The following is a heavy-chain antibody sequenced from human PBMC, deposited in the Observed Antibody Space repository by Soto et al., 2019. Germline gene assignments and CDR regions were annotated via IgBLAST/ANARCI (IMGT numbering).Heavy chain of an antibody. CDR3: ARGKSLYDFWSGPFDP. D-gene: IGHD3-3*01. CDR1: GYTFTSYG. CDR2: ISAYNGNT. J-gene: IGHJ5*02. V-gene: IGHV1-18*01. Sequence: ASVKVSCKASGYTFTSYGISWVRQAPGQGLEWMGWISAYNGNTNYAQKLQGRVTMTTGTSTSTAYMELRSLRSDDTAVYYCARGKSLYDFWSGPFDPWGQGTLVTVSS.